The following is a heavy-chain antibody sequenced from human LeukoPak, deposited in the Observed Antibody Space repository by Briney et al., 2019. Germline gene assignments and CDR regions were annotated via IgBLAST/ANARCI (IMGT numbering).Heavy chain of an antibody. J-gene: IGHJ5*02. Sequence: ASVKVSCKASGYTFTVYYMYWVRQAPGQGLEWMGRINPNSGDTDYAQNFQGRVTMTRDTSISTAYMELTNLRSDDTAVYYCARGYCSGGTCYLVENWFDPWGQGTLVTVSA. CDR2: INPNSGDT. CDR1: GYTFTVYY. CDR3: ARGYCSGGTCYLVENWFDP. D-gene: IGHD2-15*01. V-gene: IGHV1-2*06.